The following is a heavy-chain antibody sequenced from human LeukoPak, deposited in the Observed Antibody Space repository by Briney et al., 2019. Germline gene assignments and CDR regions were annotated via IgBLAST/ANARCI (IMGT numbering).Heavy chain of an antibody. Sequence: ASVKVSFKASGFTFTISAVQWVRQARGQRLEWIGWIVVGSGNTNYAQKFQERVTITRDMSTSTAYMELSSLRSEDTAVYYCAAAPNYYDSSGYDYYGMDVWGQGTTVTVSS. V-gene: IGHV1-58*01. D-gene: IGHD3-22*01. CDR3: AAAPNYYDSSGYDYYGMDV. CDR2: IVVGSGNT. CDR1: GFTFTISA. J-gene: IGHJ6*02.